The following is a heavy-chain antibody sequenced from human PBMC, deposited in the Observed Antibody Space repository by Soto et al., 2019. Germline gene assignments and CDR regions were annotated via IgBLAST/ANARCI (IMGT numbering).Heavy chain of an antibody. D-gene: IGHD3-16*02. CDR3: AGRYDYIWGSYRPGGYFDY. J-gene: IGHJ4*02. V-gene: IGHV3-66*01. CDR2: IYSGGST. CDR1: GFTVSSNY. Sequence: GGSLRLSCAASGFTVSSNYMSWVRQAPGKGLEWVSVIYSGGSTYYADSVKGRFTISRDNSKNTLYLQMNSLRAEDTAVYYCAGRYDYIWGSYRPGGYFDYWGQGTLVTVSS.